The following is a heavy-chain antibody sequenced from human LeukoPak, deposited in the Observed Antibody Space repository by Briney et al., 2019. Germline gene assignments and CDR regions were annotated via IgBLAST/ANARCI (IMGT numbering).Heavy chain of an antibody. CDR2: IYYGGGT. V-gene: IGHV4-59*01. Sequence: SETLSLTCTVSGGSIGTYYWSWIRQSPGKGLEWIGYIYYGGGTNYNPSLKSRVTMSVDTSKNQFSLKVFSVTAADTAVYYCARVSEVGFASYASAWYWFDPWGQGTLVTVSS. CDR3: ARVSEVGFASYASAWYWFDP. CDR1: GGSIGTYY. D-gene: IGHD6-19*01. J-gene: IGHJ5*02.